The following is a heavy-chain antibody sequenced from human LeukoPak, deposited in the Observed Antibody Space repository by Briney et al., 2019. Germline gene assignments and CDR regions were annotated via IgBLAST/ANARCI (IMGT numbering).Heavy chain of an antibody. V-gene: IGHV4-34*01. J-gene: IGHJ4*02. Sequence: SETLSLTCAVYGGSFSGYYWSWIRQPPGKGLEWIEEINHSGSTNYNPSLKSRVTISVDTSKNQFSLKLSSVTAADTAVYYCARRKVLYCSGGSCYRRSGFDYWGQGTLVTVSS. D-gene: IGHD2-15*01. CDR1: GGSFSGYY. CDR3: ARRKVLYCSGGSCYRRSGFDY. CDR2: INHSGST.